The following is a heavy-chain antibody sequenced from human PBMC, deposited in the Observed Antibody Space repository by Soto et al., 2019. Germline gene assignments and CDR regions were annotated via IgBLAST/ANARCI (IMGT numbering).Heavy chain of an antibody. D-gene: IGHD4-17*01. Sequence: EVQLVESGGGLVQPGRSLRLSCAASGFIFKDYAMHWVRQVPGKGLEWVSGVIWNSGSIGYADSVKGRFTISRDNTKNSLYLQMDSLRAEDTALYYCGKDIGYGDYLGQYYYYAMDVWGQGTPVTVSS. CDR3: GKDIGYGDYLGQYYYYAMDV. CDR2: VIWNSGSI. J-gene: IGHJ6*02. CDR1: GFIFKDYA. V-gene: IGHV3-9*01.